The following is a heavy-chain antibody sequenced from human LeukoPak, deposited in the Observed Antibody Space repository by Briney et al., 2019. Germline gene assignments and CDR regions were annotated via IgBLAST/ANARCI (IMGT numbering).Heavy chain of an antibody. CDR3: ARWGFFRGVNLDY. V-gene: IGHV4-30-4*01. D-gene: IGHD3-10*01. CDR1: GGSISSGDYY. J-gene: IGHJ4*02. Sequence: SQTLSLTCTVSGGSISSGDYYRSWIRQPPGKGLEWIGYIYYRGSTYYNPSLKSRVTISVDTSKNQFSLKLSSVTAADTAVYYCARWGFFRGVNLDYWGQGTLVTVSS. CDR2: IYYRGST.